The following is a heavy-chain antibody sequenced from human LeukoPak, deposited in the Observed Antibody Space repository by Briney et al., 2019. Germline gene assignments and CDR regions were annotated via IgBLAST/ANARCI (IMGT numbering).Heavy chain of an antibody. J-gene: IGHJ4*02. CDR1: GFTFSAYA. Sequence: GGSLRLSCAASGFTFSAYAMHWVRQAPGKGLEWVAVISHDGNTKYYADSVKGRFTISRDNSKNTLYLQMNSLIRDDTAVYYCARTPINYYDSSGYYYPFDYWGQGTLVSVSS. CDR2: ISHDGNTK. V-gene: IGHV3-30*03. CDR3: ARTPINYYDSSGYYYPFDY. D-gene: IGHD3-22*01.